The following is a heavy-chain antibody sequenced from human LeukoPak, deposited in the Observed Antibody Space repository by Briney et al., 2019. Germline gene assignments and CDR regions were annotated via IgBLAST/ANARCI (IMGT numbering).Heavy chain of an antibody. Sequence: GGSLMLSCTVSGFTFSNYWMRWVRQAPGKGLEWVASIDKNGREKRYVDSVEGRFTISRDNAKNSVYLQMTSLGAEDTAVYYCATYTQNFGAPGTDYWGQGTLVTVSS. CDR3: ATYTQNFGAPGTDY. CDR1: GFTFSNYW. D-gene: IGHD3-10*01. CDR2: IDKNGREK. J-gene: IGHJ4*02. V-gene: IGHV3-7*01.